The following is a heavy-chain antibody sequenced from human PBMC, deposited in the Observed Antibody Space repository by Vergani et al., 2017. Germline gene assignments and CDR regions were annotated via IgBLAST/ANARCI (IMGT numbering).Heavy chain of an antibody. CDR1: GGSISSGSYY. V-gene: IGHV4-61*02. CDR2: IYTSGST. J-gene: IGHJ5*02. CDR3: ARDGVVGPVGVWFDP. Sequence: QVQLQESGPGLVKPSQTLSLTCTVSGGSISSGSYYWSWIRQPAGKGLEWIGRIYTSGSTNYNPSLKSRVTISVDTSKNQFSLMLSSVTAADTAVYYCARDGVVGPVGVWFDPWGQGTLVTVSS. D-gene: IGHD2-2*01.